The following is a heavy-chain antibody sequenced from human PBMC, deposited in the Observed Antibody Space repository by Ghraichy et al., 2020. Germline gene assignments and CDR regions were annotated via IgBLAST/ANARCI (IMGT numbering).Heavy chain of an antibody. CDR3: AKDRVVTAIRGGYFDY. CDR2: ISYDGSNK. D-gene: IGHD2-21*02. V-gene: IGHV3-30*18. Sequence: GGSLRLSCAASGFTFSSYGMHWVRQAPGKGLEWVAVISYDGSNKYYADSVKGRFTISRDNSKNTLYLQMNSLRAEDTAVYYCAKDRVVTAIRGGYFDYWGHGTLVTVSS. J-gene: IGHJ4*01. CDR1: GFTFSSYG.